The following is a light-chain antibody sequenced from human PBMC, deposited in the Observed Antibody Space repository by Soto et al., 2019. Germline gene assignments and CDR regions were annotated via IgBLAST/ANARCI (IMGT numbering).Light chain of an antibody. V-gene: IGKV1-5*03. CDR2: EAS. J-gene: IGKJ1*01. Sequence: DIQMTQSPYSLSAAVGERVTMACRASQNINTYLNWYQQKPGKAPKLLIYEASSLQSGVPSRFSGSGSGTEFTLTISSLQPDDFAIYYCQHYSTYSQTFGQGTKVDIK. CDR3: QHYSTYSQT. CDR1: QNINTY.